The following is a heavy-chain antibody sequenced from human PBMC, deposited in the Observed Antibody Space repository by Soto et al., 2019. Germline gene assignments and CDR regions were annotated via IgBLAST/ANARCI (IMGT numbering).Heavy chain of an antibody. CDR1: GYSISSGYY. CDR3: ARALYCSGGSCSPLRGMDV. Sequence: QVQLQESGPGLEKPSETLSLTCAVSGYSISSGYYWGWIRQPPGKGLEWIGTIYHSGSTYYNPSLKSRVTISVDTSKNQFSLKLNSVTAADTAVYYCARALYCSGGSCSPLRGMDVWGLGTTVTVSS. V-gene: IGHV4-38-2*01. CDR2: IYHSGST. D-gene: IGHD2-15*01. J-gene: IGHJ6*02.